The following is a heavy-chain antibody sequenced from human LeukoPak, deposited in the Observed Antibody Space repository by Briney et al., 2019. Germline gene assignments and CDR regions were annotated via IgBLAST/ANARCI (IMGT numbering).Heavy chain of an antibody. D-gene: IGHD1-26*01. CDR2: ISSSSSYT. CDR1: GFTFGDYY. Sequence: PGGCLRLSCAASGFTFGDYYMVCISQAPAKGLEWVSYISSSSSYTNYAESVKRRFTISRDTAKNALYLEMSSLRADDTAVYYCASASGRYTPIDYWGQGTLVTVSS. J-gene: IGHJ4*02. CDR3: ASASGRYTPIDY. V-gene: IGHV3-11*06.